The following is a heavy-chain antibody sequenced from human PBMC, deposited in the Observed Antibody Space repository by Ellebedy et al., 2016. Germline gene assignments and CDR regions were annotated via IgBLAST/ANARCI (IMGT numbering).Heavy chain of an antibody. V-gene: IGHV3-53*01. CDR1: GFTVSTNY. CDR2: IFSDGNT. J-gene: IGHJ3*02. CDR3: AKARIAVAGLGAFDI. D-gene: IGHD6-19*01. Sequence: GESLKISCAASGFTVSTNYMKWVRQAPGKGLEWVSAIFSDGNTYYADSVKGRFTISRDNSKNTPYLQMNSLRAEDTAVYYCAKARIAVAGLGAFDIWGQGTMVTVSS.